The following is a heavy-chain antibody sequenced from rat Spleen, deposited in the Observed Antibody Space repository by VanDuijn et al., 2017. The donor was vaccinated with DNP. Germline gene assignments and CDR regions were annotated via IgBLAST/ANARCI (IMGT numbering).Heavy chain of an antibody. Sequence: EVKLVESGGGLVQPGRSLKLSCAASGFNFNDYWMGWVRQAPGKGLEWIGQIKKDSSTINYTPSLKDKFTISRDNAQNTLYLQMDSLRSEDTATYYCARHRTIMPYYYVMDAWGQGTLVTVSS. CDR3: ARHRTIMPYYYVMDA. V-gene: IGHV4-2*01. J-gene: IGHJ3*01. CDR1: GFNFNDYW. D-gene: IGHD1-12*01. CDR2: IKKDSSTI.